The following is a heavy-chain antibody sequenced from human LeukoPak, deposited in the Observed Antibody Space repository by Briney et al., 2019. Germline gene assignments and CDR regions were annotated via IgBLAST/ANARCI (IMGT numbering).Heavy chain of an antibody. CDR3: ARGLGGDQGYFDL. Sequence: GRSLRLSCAASGFIFDDYAMHWVRQAPGKGLEWVSTNNWNSGTLAYADSVKGRFTISRDNAKNSLYLQMNSLRTEDTALHYCARGLGGDQGYFDLWGRGTLATVSS. CDR2: NNWNSGTL. J-gene: IGHJ2*01. V-gene: IGHV3-9*01. CDR1: GFIFDDYA. D-gene: IGHD3-10*01.